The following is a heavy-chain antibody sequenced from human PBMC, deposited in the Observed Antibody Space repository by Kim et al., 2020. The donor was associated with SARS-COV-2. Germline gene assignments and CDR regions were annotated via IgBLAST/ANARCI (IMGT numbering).Heavy chain of an antibody. V-gene: IGHV1-69*13. CDR1: EGTFSSYA. J-gene: IGHJ6*02. CDR3: ARDLRYYYYYGMDV. CDR2: IIPIFGTA. Sequence: ASVKVSCKASEGTFSSYAISWVRQAPGQGLVWMGGIIPIFGTANYAQKFQGRVTITADESTSTAYMELSSLRSEDTAVYYCARDLRYYYYYGMDVWGQGTTVTVSS.